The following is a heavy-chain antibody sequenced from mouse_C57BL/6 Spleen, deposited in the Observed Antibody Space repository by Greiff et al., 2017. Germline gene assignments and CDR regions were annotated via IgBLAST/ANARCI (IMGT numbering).Heavy chain of an antibody. J-gene: IGHJ4*01. CDR2: IHPNSGST. D-gene: IGHD2-5*01. Sequence: QVQLKQSGAELVKPGASVKLSCKASGYTFTSYWMHWVKQRPGQGLEWIGMIHPNSGSTNYNEKFKSKATLTVDKSSSSAYMQLSSLTSEDSAVYYCARDYYSNYAMDYWGQGTSVTVSS. V-gene: IGHV1-64*01. CDR3: ARDYYSNYAMDY. CDR1: GYTFTSYW.